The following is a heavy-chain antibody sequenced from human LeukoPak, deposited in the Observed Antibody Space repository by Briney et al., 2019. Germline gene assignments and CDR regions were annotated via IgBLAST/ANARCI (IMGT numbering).Heavy chain of an antibody. V-gene: IGHV3-48*03. CDR2: VRSDGSAT. D-gene: IGHD1-26*01. CDR3: TRGGGSGSYLDY. Sequence: GSLRLSCAASGFTFSSYEMNWVRQAPGKGLEWISYVRSDGSATYYADSVKGRFTLSRDNAKNSLYLQMNSLRTEDTAVYYCTRGGGSGSYLDYWGQGALVTVSS. J-gene: IGHJ4*02. CDR1: GFTFSSYE.